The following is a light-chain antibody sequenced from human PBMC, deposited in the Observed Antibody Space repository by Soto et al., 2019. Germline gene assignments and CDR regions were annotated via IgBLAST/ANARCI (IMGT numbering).Light chain of an antibody. CDR2: YVS. CDR1: SSDVGGYNY. CDR3: SSYTSSSTLVV. J-gene: IGLJ2*01. Sequence: SALTQPASVSGSPGQSITISCTGTSSDVGGYNYVSWYQQHPGKAPKLMIYYVSNRPSGVSNRFSGSKSGNTASLTNSGLQAEDEADYYCSSYTSSSTLVVFGGGTKLTVL. V-gene: IGLV2-14*01.